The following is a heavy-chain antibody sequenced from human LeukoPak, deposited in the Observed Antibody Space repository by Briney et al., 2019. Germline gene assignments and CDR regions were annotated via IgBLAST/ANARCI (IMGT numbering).Heavy chain of an antibody. CDR3: ARSLLITRGFGMDV. Sequence: NSSETLSLTCTVSGGSISSYYWSWIRQPPEKGLEWIGYIYNSGSTSYNPSLKSRVTISVDTSKNQFSLKLSSVTAADTAVYFCARSLLITRGFGMDVWGRGTTVSVFS. J-gene: IGHJ6*02. V-gene: IGHV4-59*01. CDR2: IYNSGST. CDR1: GGSISSYY. D-gene: IGHD3-22*01.